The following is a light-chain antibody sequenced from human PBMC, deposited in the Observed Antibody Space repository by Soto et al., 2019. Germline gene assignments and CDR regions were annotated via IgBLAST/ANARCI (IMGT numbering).Light chain of an antibody. V-gene: IGKV3-15*01. J-gene: IGKJ3*01. Sequence: EIVMTQSPATLSVSPGERATLSCRASQSVSSNLAWYQQKPGQAPRLLIYGASTRATGIPARFSGSGSGTEFTLTISSLQSGDFAVYNCQQYNNWPFTVGPGTKVDIK. CDR1: QSVSSN. CDR3: QQYNNWPFT. CDR2: GAS.